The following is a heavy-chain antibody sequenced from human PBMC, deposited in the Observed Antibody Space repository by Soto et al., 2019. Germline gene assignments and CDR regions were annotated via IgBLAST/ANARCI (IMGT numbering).Heavy chain of an antibody. CDR1: GGSISSGDYY. J-gene: IGHJ4*02. Sequence: TLSLTCTVSGGSISSGDYYWSWIRQPPGKGLEWIGYIYYSGSTYYNPSLKSRVTISVDTSKNQFSLKLSSVTAADTAVYYCAREGGDPPSTYYFDYWGQGTLVTVSS. D-gene: IGHD2-21*02. V-gene: IGHV4-30-4*01. CDR2: IYYSGST. CDR3: AREGGDPPSTYYFDY.